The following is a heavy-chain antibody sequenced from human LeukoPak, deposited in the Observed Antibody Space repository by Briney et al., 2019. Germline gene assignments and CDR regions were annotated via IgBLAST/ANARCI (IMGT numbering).Heavy chain of an antibody. V-gene: IGHV4-59*02. CDR2: IYYSESA. CDR3: ARKRSFDL. D-gene: IGHD3-9*01. CDR1: GDSVSNYY. J-gene: IGHJ4*02. Sequence: SETLSLTCFVAGDSVSNYYWSWIRQPPGKRLEWIGCIYYSESATYNPSLKSRVTISLDTSKNQFFLRLSSVTAADTAVYYCARKRSFDLWGQGTLVTVSS.